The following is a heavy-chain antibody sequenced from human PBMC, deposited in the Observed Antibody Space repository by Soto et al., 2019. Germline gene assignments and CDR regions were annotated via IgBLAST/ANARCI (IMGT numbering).Heavy chain of an antibody. D-gene: IGHD3-16*01. CDR2: IYYSGST. J-gene: IGHJ3*02. CDR3: ARLLGPGAFDI. CDR1: GGSISSYY. Sequence: SETLSLTCTVSGGSISSYYWSWIRQPPGKGLEWIGYIYYSGSTNYNPSLKSRVTISVDTSKNQFSLKLSSVTAADTAVYYCARLLGPGAFDIWGQGTMVTVSS. V-gene: IGHV4-59*08.